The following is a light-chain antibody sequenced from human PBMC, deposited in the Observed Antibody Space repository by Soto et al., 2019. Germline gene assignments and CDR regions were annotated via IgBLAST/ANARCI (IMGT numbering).Light chain of an antibody. CDR1: QTISNN. J-gene: IGKJ2*01. CDR3: QQYINWPHT. V-gene: IGKV3-15*01. Sequence: EVVMTQSPTTLSVSPGEKVSLSCRASQTISNNVAWYRKKPVQAPSLLSYGISTRATGFPARVSGSWSGTEFTLTIISLQSDDFALYHCQQYINWPHTFGQGTTLEIK. CDR2: GIS.